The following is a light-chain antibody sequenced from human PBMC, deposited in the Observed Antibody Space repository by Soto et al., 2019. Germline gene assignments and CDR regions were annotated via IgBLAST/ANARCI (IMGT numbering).Light chain of an antibody. Sequence: QSALTQPRSVSGSPGQSVTISCTGSRSDVGGYNYVSWYQQHPGKAPKVMIYEVSNRPSGVSNRFSGSKSGNTASLTISGLQAEDEAVYYCSSFTSSSTLYVFGSGTKVTVL. V-gene: IGLV2-14*01. CDR2: EVS. J-gene: IGLJ1*01. CDR1: RSDVGGYNY. CDR3: SSFTSSSTLYV.